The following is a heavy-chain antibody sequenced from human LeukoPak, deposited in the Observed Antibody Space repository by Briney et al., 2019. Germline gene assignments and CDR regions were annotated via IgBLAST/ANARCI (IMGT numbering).Heavy chain of an antibody. CDR2: INHSGST. CDR1: GFTFSNFA. V-gene: IGHV4-34*01. CDR3: ARTYGGNSRNYYYDTDV. J-gene: IGHJ6*02. Sequence: GPLRLSCVASGFTFSNFAMSWIRQPPGKGLEWIGEINHSGSTNYNPSLKSRVTISVDTSKNQFSLRLSSVTAADTAVYYCARTYGGNSRNYYYDTDVWGQGTTVT. D-gene: IGHD4-23*01.